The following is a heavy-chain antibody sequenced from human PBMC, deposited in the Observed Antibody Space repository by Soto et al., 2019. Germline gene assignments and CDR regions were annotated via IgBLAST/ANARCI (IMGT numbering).Heavy chain of an antibody. D-gene: IGHD5-12*01. CDR1: GFTFSSYA. CDR3: ALDPIVADLLGYYYYGMDV. V-gene: IGHV3-23*01. CDR2: ISGSGGST. Sequence: GSLRLSCAASGFTFSSYAMSWVRQAPGKGLEWVSAISGSGGSTYYADSVKGRFTISRDNSKNTLYLQMNSLRAEDTAVYYCALDPIVADLLGYYYYGMDVWGQGTTVTVSS. J-gene: IGHJ6*02.